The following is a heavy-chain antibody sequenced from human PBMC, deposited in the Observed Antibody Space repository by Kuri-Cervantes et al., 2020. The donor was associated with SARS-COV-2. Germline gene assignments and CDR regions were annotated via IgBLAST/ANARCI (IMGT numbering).Heavy chain of an antibody. CDR2: IYYSGST. D-gene: IGHD3-10*01. J-gene: IGHJ4*02. Sequence: GSLRLSCTVSGGSISSYYWSWIRQPPGKGLEWIGYIYYSGSTNYNPSLKSRVTISVDTSKNQFSLKLSSVTAADTAVYYCARVGGSGSYYSYFDYWGQGTRVTVSS. V-gene: IGHV4-59*08. CDR1: GGSISSYY. CDR3: ARVGGSGSYYSYFDY.